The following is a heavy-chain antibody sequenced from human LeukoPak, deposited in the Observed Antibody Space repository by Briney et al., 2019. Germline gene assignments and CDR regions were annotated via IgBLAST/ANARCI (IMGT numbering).Heavy chain of an antibody. Sequence: SETLSLTCAVYGGSFSGYYWSWIRQPPGKGLEWIGEINHSGSTNYNPSLKGRVTISLDTSKNQFSLKLSSVTAADTAVYYCARGVYDSSGYYYGMDVWGQGTTVTVSS. CDR2: INHSGST. D-gene: IGHD3-22*01. CDR3: ARGVYDSSGYYYGMDV. V-gene: IGHV4-34*01. CDR1: GGSFSGYY. J-gene: IGHJ6*02.